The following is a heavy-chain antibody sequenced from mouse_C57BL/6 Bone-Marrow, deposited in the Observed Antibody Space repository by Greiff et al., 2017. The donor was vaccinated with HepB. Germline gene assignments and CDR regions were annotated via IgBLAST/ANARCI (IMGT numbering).Heavy chain of an antibody. J-gene: IGHJ4*01. Sequence: EVQRVESGGGLVKPGGSLKLSCAASGFTFSSYAMSWVRQTPEKRLEWVATISDGGSYTYYTDNVKGRFTISRDNAKNNLYLQMSHLKSEDTAMYYCARDPGYAMDYWGQGTSVTVSS. D-gene: IGHD4-1*01. CDR1: GFTFSSYA. CDR2: ISDGGSYT. V-gene: IGHV5-4*01. CDR3: ARDPGYAMDY.